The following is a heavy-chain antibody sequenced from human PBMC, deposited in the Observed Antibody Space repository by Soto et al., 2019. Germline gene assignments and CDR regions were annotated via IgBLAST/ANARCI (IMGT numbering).Heavy chain of an antibody. CDR1: GGTFSSYA. V-gene: IGHV1-18*01. J-gene: IGHJ4*02. Sequence: ASVKVSCKASGGTFSSYAITWVRQAPGQGLEWMGWISADNGNTNHAQKFQDRVTLTTDTSTTTAYMELRSLRSDDTAVYYCARKEVGATLKDFDYWGQGTLVTVSS. CDR3: ARKEVGATLKDFDY. CDR2: ISADNGNT. D-gene: IGHD1-26*01.